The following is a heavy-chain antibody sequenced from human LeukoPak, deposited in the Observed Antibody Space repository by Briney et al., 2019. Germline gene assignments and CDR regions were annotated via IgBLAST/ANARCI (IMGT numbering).Heavy chain of an antibody. D-gene: IGHD3-10*01. J-gene: IGHJ4*02. CDR3: AKDRVPGSGSYWSRRYFDY. CDR2: IRYDGSNK. Sequence: GGSLRLSCAASGFTFSSYGMHWVRQAPGKGLEWVAFIRYDGSNKYYADSVKGQFTISRDNSKNTLYLQMNSLRAEDTAVYYCAKDRVPGSGSYWSRRYFDYWGQGTLVTVSS. CDR1: GFTFSSYG. V-gene: IGHV3-30*02.